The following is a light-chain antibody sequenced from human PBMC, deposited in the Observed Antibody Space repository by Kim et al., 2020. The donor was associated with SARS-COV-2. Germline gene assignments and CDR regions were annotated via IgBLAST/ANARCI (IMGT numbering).Light chain of an antibody. CDR1: QDIAIW. Sequence: DIQMTQSPSSVSASVGDRVTISCRVSQDIAIWLGWYQQKPGKAPQVLIYAASSLQGGVPSRFSGSGSGTDFTLTISSLQPEDFATYYCQQVNSLPWTFGQGTKVDIK. CDR2: AAS. J-gene: IGKJ1*01. CDR3: QQVNSLPWT. V-gene: IGKV1-12*01.